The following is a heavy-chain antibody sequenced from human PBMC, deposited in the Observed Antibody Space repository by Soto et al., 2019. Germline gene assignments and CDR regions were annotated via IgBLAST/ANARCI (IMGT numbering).Heavy chain of an antibody. CDR2: ISHFEKT. D-gene: IGHD2-21*01. V-gene: IGHV4-30-2*01. J-gene: IGHJ4*02. CDR1: GFTFSSGRYS. Sequence: QVRLLESGSGRFRPSETPSLTCTVSGFTFSSGRYSWSWIPNTPRKVLEWLGYISHFEKTYYNSYFKSRLSLSIDRTRNQFSLSLSSMTAAENAVYYCARGGGDDSFDFWGQGILVTVSA. CDR3: ARGGGDDSFDF.